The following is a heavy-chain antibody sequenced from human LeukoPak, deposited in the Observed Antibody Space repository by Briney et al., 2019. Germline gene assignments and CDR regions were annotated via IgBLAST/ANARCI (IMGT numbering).Heavy chain of an antibody. V-gene: IGHV4-30-2*01. D-gene: IGHD2-2*01. CDR3: AADCSSTSCRGAFDI. CDR1: GGSISSYS. Sequence: SETLSLTCTVSGGSISSYSWSWIRQPPGKGLEWIGYIYHSGSTYYNPSLKSRVTISVDRSKNQFSLKLSSVTAADTAVYYCAADCSSTSCRGAFDIWGQGTMVTVSS. J-gene: IGHJ3*02. CDR2: IYHSGST.